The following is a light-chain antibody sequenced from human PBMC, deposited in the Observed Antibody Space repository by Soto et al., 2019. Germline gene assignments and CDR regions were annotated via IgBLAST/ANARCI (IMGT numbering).Light chain of an antibody. CDR1: SSDVGGYNY. Sequence: QSALTQPASVSGSPGQSITISCTGTSSDVGGYNYVSWYQQHPGKAPKLMIYEVSNRPSGVSNHFSGSKSGNTASLTISGLQAEDEADYYCCSYAGSSGYVFGTGTKLTVL. CDR2: EVS. CDR3: CSYAGSSGYV. V-gene: IGLV2-14*01. J-gene: IGLJ1*01.